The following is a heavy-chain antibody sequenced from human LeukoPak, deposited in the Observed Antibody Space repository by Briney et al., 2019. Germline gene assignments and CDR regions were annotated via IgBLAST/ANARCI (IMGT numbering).Heavy chain of an antibody. Sequence: PSETLSLTCTVSGGSISSSSYYWGWIRQPPGKGLEWIGSIYYSGSTYYNPSLKSRFTISVDTSKNQFSLKLSSVTAADTAVYYCARLGGGIKIFGVVDYWGQGTLGTVSS. V-gene: IGHV4-39*01. CDR1: GGSISSSSYY. CDR2: IYYSGST. D-gene: IGHD3-3*01. CDR3: ARLGGGIKIFGVVDY. J-gene: IGHJ4*02.